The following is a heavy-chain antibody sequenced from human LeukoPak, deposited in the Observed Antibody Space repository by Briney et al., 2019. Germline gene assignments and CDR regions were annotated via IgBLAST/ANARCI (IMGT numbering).Heavy chain of an antibody. J-gene: IGHJ5*02. CDR1: GYTFTDYY. CDR3: ARNAYCDSTNCYAWFDP. Sequence: GASVKVSRKASGYTFTDYYIHWVRQAPGQGLEWMGWIVPHSGGTNYAQNYQGRITMTRDTSISTAYMELSSLRPDDTAVYYCARNAYCDSTNCYAWFDPWGQGTLVTVSS. D-gene: IGHD2-2*01. CDR2: IVPHSGGT. V-gene: IGHV1-2*02.